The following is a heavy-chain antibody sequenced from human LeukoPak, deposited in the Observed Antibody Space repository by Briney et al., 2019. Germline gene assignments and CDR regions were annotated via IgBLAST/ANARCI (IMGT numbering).Heavy chain of an antibody. Sequence: QAGGSLRLSCAASGFTFSSYAMSWVRQAPGKGLEWVSSISGSGSGTYYADSVEGRFTISRDNSKNTVHLQMNSLRVEDTAVYYCAKVTINWFDSWGQGTLVTVSS. CDR2: ISGSGSGT. D-gene: IGHD3-3*01. J-gene: IGHJ5*01. CDR1: GFTFSSYA. V-gene: IGHV3-23*01. CDR3: AKVTINWFDS.